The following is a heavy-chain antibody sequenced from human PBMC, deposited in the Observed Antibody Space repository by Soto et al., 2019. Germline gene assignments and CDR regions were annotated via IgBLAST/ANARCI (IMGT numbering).Heavy chain of an antibody. J-gene: IGHJ4*02. CDR3: ARWGCSGSNCNLNQRSFDL. CDR1: GFIFNEYG. V-gene: IGHV3-33*03. D-gene: IGHD2-15*01. CDR2: IWYDGSNK. Sequence: VQLVESGGGVVQTGRSLRLSCAASGFIFNEYGMHWVRQAPGKGLEWVAVIWYDGSNKYYADSVKGRFTFSRDNSKNTMSLQMNSLRVEDTAVYYCARWGCSGSNCNLNQRSFDLWGQGTLVTVSS.